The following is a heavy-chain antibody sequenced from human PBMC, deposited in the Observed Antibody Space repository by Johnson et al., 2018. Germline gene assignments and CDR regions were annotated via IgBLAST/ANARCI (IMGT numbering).Heavy chain of an antibody. D-gene: IGHD3-10*01. CDR1: GFNFRTYA. CDR3: ARDNQWVRECFDAFDI. Sequence: QVQLQESGGGGVQPGRSLRLSCAASGFNFRTYAMHWVRQAPGKGLEWVAVMSYDGIEEFYADSVKGRFTISRDNSKNMLYLQMNSLRPDDTAVYYCARDNQWVRECFDAFDIWGQGTMVTVSS. J-gene: IGHJ3*02. V-gene: IGHV3-30-3*01. CDR2: MSYDGIEE.